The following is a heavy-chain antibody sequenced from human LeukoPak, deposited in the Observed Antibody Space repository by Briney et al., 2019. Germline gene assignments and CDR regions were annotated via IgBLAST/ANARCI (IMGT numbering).Heavy chain of an antibody. Sequence: ASVKVSCKASGGTFSSYAISWVRQAPGQGLEWMGGIIPIFGTANYAQKFQGRVTITADEPTSTAYMELSSLRSEDTAVYYCASEAATGYYFDYWGQGTLVTVSS. V-gene: IGHV1-69*13. D-gene: IGHD2-15*01. J-gene: IGHJ4*02. CDR1: GGTFSSYA. CDR2: IIPIFGTA. CDR3: ASEAATGYYFDY.